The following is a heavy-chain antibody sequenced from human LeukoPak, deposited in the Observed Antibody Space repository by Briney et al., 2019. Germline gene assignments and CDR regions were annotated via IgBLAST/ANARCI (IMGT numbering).Heavy chain of an antibody. CDR3: ARAQPSYSGSYLRGTVHDY. J-gene: IGHJ4*02. D-gene: IGHD1-26*01. CDR2: IIPIFGTA. CDR1: GGTFSSYT. Sequence: SVKVSCKASGGTFSSYTISWVRQAPGQGLEWMGGIIPIFGTANYAQKFQGRVTITADESTSTAYMELSSLRSEDTAVYYCARAQPSYSGSYLRGTVHDYWGQGTLVTVSS. V-gene: IGHV1-69*13.